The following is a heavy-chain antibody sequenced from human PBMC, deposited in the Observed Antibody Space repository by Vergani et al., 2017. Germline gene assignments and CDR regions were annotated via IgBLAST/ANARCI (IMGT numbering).Heavy chain of an antibody. CDR2: IVTAGDP. CDR1: GFTFSSNY. Sequence: EVQLVESGGGLIQPGGSLSLSCAASGFTFSSNYMSWVRQAPGRGVEWVQAIVTAGDPYYTGSVKGRFTISRETAKNALYLQKISLRAVDTAVCYCAREGVGFGACDSGSQGTMVTVSS. CDR3: AREGVGFGACDS. V-gene: IGHV3-13*05. J-gene: IGHJ3*02. D-gene: IGHD3-10*01.